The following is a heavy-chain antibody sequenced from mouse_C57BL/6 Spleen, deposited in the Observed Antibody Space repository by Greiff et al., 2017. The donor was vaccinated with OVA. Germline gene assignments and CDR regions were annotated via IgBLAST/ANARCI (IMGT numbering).Heavy chain of an antibody. J-gene: IGHJ2*01. Sequence: VQLQQSGAELARPGDSVKMSCKASGYTFTSYTMHWVKQRPGQGLEWIGYINPSSGYTKYNQKFKDKATLTADKSSSTAYMQLSSLTSEDSAVYYCAREVTTAFDYWGQGTTLTVSS. D-gene: IGHD1-2*01. CDR2: INPSSGYT. V-gene: IGHV1-4*01. CDR1: GYTFTSYT. CDR3: AREVTTAFDY.